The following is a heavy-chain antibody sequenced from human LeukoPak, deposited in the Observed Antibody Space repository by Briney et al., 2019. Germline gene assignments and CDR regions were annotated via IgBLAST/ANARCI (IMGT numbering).Heavy chain of an antibody. Sequence: GGSLRLSCAASGFSLSSYAMSWVRQAPGKGLEWVSAISSTDAGTYHADSVKGRFTISRDSSKNTLYLQMNSLRAEDTAVYYCAKRGGMVRGVISFDYWGQGTLVTVSS. J-gene: IGHJ4*02. V-gene: IGHV3-23*01. CDR1: GFSLSSYA. CDR3: AKRGGMVRGVISFDY. CDR2: ISSTDAGT. D-gene: IGHD3-10*01.